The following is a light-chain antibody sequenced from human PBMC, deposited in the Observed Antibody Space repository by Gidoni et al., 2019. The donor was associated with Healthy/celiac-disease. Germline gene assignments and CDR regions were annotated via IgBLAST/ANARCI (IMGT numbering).Light chain of an antibody. Sequence: QSALPQPASVSGSPGQSINISCTGTSRDVGGYNYVSWYQQHPGKAPKLMIYDVSKRPSGVSNRFCGSESGNTASMTISGLQAEDEADYYCSSYTSSSTRVFGGGTKLTVL. J-gene: IGLJ3*02. CDR2: DVS. CDR1: SRDVGGYNY. V-gene: IGLV2-14*01. CDR3: SSYTSSSTRV.